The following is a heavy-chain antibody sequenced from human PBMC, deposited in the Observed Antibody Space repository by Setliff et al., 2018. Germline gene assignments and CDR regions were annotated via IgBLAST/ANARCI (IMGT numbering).Heavy chain of an antibody. CDR3: ARGFSYGVTTYGLDI. J-gene: IGHJ3*02. CDR2: IYITGST. D-gene: IGHD3-10*01. V-gene: IGHV4-59*13. CDR1: GGSISGYY. Sequence: TLSLTCIVSGGSISGYYWAWVRQPPGKELEWIGRIYITGSTDYNPSLKSRVTISEDTSKNQFSLELSSVTAADTAVYFCARGFSYGVTTYGLDIWGRGTMVT.